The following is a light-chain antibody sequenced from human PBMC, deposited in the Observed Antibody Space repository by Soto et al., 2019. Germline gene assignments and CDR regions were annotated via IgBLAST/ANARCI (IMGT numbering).Light chain of an antibody. CDR2: AAS. J-gene: IGKJ2*01. CDR1: QDIRVD. CDR3: LQDYDFPYT. Sequence: AIQMTQSPPSLSASVGARVIITCRASQDIRVDVGWLQQRPGQAPNLLIYAASTLHTAVPSPFTGSGSGTAFTLTINDLQPEDVATYCWLQDYDFPYTFGQGTKLEI. V-gene: IGKV1-6*01.